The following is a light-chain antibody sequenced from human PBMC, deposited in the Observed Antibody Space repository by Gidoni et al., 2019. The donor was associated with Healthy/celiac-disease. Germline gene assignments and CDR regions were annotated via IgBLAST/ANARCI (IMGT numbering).Light chain of an antibody. CDR3: QQRSNWLFT. V-gene: IGKV3-11*01. Sequence: EIVLTQSPATLSLSPGERATLSCRASQSVRSYLAWYQQKPGQAPRLLIYDASNRATGIPARFSGSGSGTDFTLTISSLEPEDFAVYYCQQRSNWLFTFGPXTKVDIK. CDR2: DAS. J-gene: IGKJ3*01. CDR1: QSVRSY.